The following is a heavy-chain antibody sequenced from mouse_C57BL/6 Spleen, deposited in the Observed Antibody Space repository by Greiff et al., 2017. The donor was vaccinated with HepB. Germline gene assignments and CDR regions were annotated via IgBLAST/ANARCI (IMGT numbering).Heavy chain of an antibody. CDR3: TRDYYGSSLHYYAMDY. D-gene: IGHD1-1*01. CDR1: GYTFTSYW. Sequence: VQLQQSGTVLARPGASVKMSCKTSGYTFTSYWMHWVKQRPGQGLEWIGAIYPGNSDTSYNQKFKGKAKLTAVTSASTAYMELSSLTNEDSAVYYCTRDYYGSSLHYYAMDYWGQGTSVTVSS. CDR2: IYPGNSDT. J-gene: IGHJ4*01. V-gene: IGHV1-5*01.